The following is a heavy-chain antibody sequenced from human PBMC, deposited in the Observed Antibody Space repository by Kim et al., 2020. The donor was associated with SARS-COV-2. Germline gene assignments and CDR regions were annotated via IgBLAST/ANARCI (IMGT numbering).Heavy chain of an antibody. CDR1: GGSSSRRSYS. Sequence: SETLSLTCSVSGGSSSRRSYSWAWIRQPPGKGLDWIGTFSFSGTTYYHPSLKSRVTISVDTSKSQVSLKLSSVTATDTAVYYCASLRRDGYNNYFDYWGQGVLVTVSS. CDR3: ASLRRDGYNNYFDY. V-gene: IGHV4-39*01. CDR2: FSFSGTT. D-gene: IGHD2-21*01. J-gene: IGHJ4*02.